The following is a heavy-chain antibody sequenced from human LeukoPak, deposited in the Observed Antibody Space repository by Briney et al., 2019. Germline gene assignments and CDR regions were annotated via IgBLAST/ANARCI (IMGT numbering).Heavy chain of an antibody. CDR1: GFTFSSYE. Sequence: PGGSLRLSCAASGFTFSSYEMNWVRQAPGKGLEWVSYISSSGSTINYADSVKGRFTISRDNAKNSLYLKMNRLRAEDTVIYYCAREGRRATVTTPAGGYFDLWGRGTLVTVSS. CDR2: ISSSGSTI. V-gene: IGHV3-48*03. CDR3: AREGRRATVTTPAGGYFDL. J-gene: IGHJ2*01. D-gene: IGHD4-17*01.